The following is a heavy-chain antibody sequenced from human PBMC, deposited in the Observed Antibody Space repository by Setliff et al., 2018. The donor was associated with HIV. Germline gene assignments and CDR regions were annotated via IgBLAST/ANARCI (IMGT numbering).Heavy chain of an antibody. V-gene: IGHV4-61*09. Sequence: SETLSLTCDVYGGSIRRGSYYWNWIRQSPGEGLEWIGHISSSGSTNYNPSLKNRVTLSLDTSKNQFSVKLRSVFAADTAVYYCVRDPGYNSGWSGTTFDYWGQGIQVTVSS. CDR3: VRDPGYNSGWSGTTFDY. CDR1: GGSIRRGSYY. J-gene: IGHJ4*02. CDR2: ISSSGST. D-gene: IGHD6-19*01.